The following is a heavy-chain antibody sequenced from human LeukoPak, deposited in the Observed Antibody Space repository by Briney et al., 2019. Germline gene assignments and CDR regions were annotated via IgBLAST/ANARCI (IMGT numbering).Heavy chain of an antibody. CDR1: GGSISNFH. J-gene: IGHJ6*03. CDR2: IYYSGST. Sequence: SETLSLTCTVSGGSISNFHWNWIRQPPGKGLEWVGYIYYSGSTNYNPSLKSRLTISADTSKNQFSLKLTSVTAADTAVYYCARILGRSEYYMDVWGKGTTVTVSS. D-gene: IGHD3-16*01. CDR3: ARILGRSEYYMDV. V-gene: IGHV4-59*01.